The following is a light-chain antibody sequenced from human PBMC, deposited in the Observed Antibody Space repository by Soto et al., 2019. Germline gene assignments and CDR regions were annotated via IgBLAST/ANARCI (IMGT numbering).Light chain of an antibody. Sequence: EIVMTQSPATLSVSPGERATLSCRASQSLSNNLAWYQQKPGQAPRLLIYGASTRATGIPARFSGSGSGTEFTLTISSLQSEDFAVYYCQQYNNWPRITFGQGTRLEIK. CDR1: QSLSNN. CDR2: GAS. V-gene: IGKV3-15*01. CDR3: QQYNNWPRIT. J-gene: IGKJ5*01.